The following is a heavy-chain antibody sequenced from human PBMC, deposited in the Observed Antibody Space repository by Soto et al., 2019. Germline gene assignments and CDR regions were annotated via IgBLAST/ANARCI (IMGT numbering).Heavy chain of an antibody. J-gene: IGHJ4*02. V-gene: IGHV4-31*03. CDR1: GGSISSGGYY. CDR2: IYYSGST. Sequence: TLSLTCTVSGGSISSGGYYWSWIRQHPGKGLEWIGYIYYSGSTYYNPSLKSRVTISVDTSKNQFSLKLSSVTAADTAVYYCARGINAAAPGTLAYWGQGTLVTVSS. D-gene: IGHD6-13*01. CDR3: ARGINAAAPGTLAY.